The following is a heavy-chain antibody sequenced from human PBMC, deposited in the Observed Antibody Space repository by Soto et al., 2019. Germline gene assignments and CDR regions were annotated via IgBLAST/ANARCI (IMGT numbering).Heavy chain of an antibody. CDR1: GYTFTGYY. V-gene: IGHV1-2*04. J-gene: IGHJ4*02. Sequence: QVQLVQSGAEVKKPGASVKVSCKASGYTFTGYYMHWVRQAPGQGLEWMGWINPNSGGTNYAQKVQVWVTMTRDTSISTAYMELSRLRSDDTAVYYCARVGSTIFGESLDYWGQGTLVTVSS. CDR3: ARVGSTIFGESLDY. D-gene: IGHD3-3*01. CDR2: INPNSGGT.